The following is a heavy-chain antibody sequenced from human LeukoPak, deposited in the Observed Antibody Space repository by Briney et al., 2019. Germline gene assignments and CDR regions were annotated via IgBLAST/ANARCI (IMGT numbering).Heavy chain of an antibody. V-gene: IGHV3-48*03. J-gene: IGHJ6*03. CDR3: ARVIQLTYMDV. CDR1: GFTFSGYE. Sequence: TGGSLRLSCAVSGFTFSGYEMNWVRQAPGKGLEWVSYISSSGSIIYYAGSVKGRFTVSRDNPKNSLFLPMNSLRAEDTAVYFCARVIQLTYMDVWGKGTTVTVSS. D-gene: IGHD3-16*01. CDR2: ISSSGSII.